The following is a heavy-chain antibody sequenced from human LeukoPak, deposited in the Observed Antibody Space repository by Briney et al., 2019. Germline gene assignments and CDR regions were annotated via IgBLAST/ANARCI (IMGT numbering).Heavy chain of an antibody. CDR2: IRYDGSNK. D-gene: IGHD2-21*02. CDR1: GFIFNTYV. V-gene: IGHV3-30*02. J-gene: IGHJ3*02. Sequence: GSLRLSCAASGFIFNTYVMHWVRQAPGKGLEWLAFIRYDGSNKNYADSVKGRFTISRDNTKNSLYLQMNSLRAEDAALYYFAKDAGSDPYSFDIWGPGTMVPVSS. CDR3: AKDAGSDPYSFDI.